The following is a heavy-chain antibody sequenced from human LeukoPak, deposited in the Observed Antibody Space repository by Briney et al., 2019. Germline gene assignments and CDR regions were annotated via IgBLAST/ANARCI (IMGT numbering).Heavy chain of an antibody. D-gene: IGHD3-22*01. Sequence: ASVKVSCKASGYTFTSYGISWVRQAPGQGLEWMGWISTYNGNTNYAQKLQGRVTMTTDTSTSTAYMELRGLRSDDTAVYFCARDYYDTSGYYCFDYWGQGTLVTVSS. CDR1: GYTFTSYG. J-gene: IGHJ4*02. CDR3: ARDYYDTSGYYCFDY. CDR2: ISTYNGNT. V-gene: IGHV1-18*01.